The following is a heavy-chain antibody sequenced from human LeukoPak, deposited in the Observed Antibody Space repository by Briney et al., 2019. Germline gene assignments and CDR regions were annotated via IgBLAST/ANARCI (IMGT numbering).Heavy chain of an antibody. Sequence: GGSLRLSCAASGFTFSDSGMHWVRQASGKGLEGVGHVRSKANSYATAYAASVRGRMTISRDNSQNTAFLQRKSRKTDDTAVYYCTTVAMATTSGFDYWGQGTQVTVSS. CDR1: GFTFSDSG. D-gene: IGHD5-24*01. J-gene: IGHJ4*02. V-gene: IGHV3-73*01. CDR3: TTVAMATTSGFDY. CDR2: VRSKANSYAT.